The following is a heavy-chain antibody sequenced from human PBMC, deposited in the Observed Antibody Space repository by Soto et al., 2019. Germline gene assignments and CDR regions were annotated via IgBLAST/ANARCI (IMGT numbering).Heavy chain of an antibody. CDR1: GGSIDNYEYY. CDR2: IYYSGRT. V-gene: IGHV4-30-4*01. Sequence: QVQLQESGPGLVKPSQTLSLSCTVSGGSIDNYEYYWTWIRQPPGKGLEWVGYIYYSGRTNYNPSLNSRLTISLDTSKNQFSLMLTSVRAADTAMYYCARDRSNSPDYFDFWGQGTLVTVSS. CDR3: ARDRSNSPDYFDF. D-gene: IGHD6-6*01. J-gene: IGHJ4*02.